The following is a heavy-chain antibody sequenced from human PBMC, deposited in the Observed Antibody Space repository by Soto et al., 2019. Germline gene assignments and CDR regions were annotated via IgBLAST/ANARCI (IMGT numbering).Heavy chain of an antibody. V-gene: IGHV4-30-4*08. CDR2: IYDSGVT. CDR3: VRDLAHGYTGKF. CDR1: GAVVTSGENY. Sequence: SETLSLTCSVSGAVVTSGENYWSWVRQPPGKGLEWLGYIYDSGVTSYTPALKSRVTLSLNRPNNQVTLKLRSVTAADTAVYFCVRDLAHGYTGKFGGHGTWATVSP. D-gene: IGHD5-18*01. J-gene: IGHJ4*01.